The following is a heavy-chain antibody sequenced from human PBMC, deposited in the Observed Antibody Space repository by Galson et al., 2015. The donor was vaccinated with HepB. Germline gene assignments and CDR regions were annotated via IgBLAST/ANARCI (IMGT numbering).Heavy chain of an antibody. V-gene: IGHV3-15*01. J-gene: IGHJ4*02. CDR2: VKSRTFGGIA. D-gene: IGHD1-14*01. CDR1: GFTFSDAW. Sequence: SLRLSCAASGFTFSDAWMSWVRQAPGKGLEWVGRVKSRTFGGIADYGTPVKGRFTISRDDSKHTLSLLMNSLKTEDTAVYYCTTTVRPEDFVDYWGQGSLVTVSS. CDR3: TTTVRPEDFVDY.